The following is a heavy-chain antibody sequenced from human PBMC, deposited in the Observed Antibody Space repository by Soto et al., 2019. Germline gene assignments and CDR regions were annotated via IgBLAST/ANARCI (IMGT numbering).Heavy chain of an antibody. V-gene: IGHV3-33*05. J-gene: IGHJ4*02. Sequence: ESGGGVVQPGRSLRLSCAASGFTFSYYGMHWVRQAPGKGLEWVAVMLYDGRIKYNADSVKGRFTISRDNSKNTLYLQMNSLKPEDTAVYFCARDPGLRIPFDYWGQGTLVTVSS. CDR2: MLYDGRIK. CDR3: ARDPGLRIPFDY. CDR1: GFTFSYYG. D-gene: IGHD3-16*01.